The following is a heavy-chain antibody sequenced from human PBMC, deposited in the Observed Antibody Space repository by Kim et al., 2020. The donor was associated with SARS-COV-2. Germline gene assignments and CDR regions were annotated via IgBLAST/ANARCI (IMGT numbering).Heavy chain of an antibody. D-gene: IGHD6-6*01. V-gene: IGHV4-34*01. CDR2: INHSGST. CDR3: ARVTGIAARQFFTYYYYMDV. Sequence: SETLSLTCAVYGGSFSGYYWSWIRQPPGKGLEWIGEINHSGSTNYNPSLKSRVTISVDTSKNQFSLKLSSVTAADTAVYYCARVTGIAARQFFTYYYYMDVWGKGTTVTVSS. J-gene: IGHJ6*03. CDR1: GGSFSGYY.